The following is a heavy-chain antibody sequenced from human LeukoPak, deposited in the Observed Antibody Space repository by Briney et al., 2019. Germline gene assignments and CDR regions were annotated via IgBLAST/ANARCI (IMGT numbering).Heavy chain of an antibody. D-gene: IGHD6-13*01. CDR3: AKDSSSWYIVGSTFDY. CDR1: GGSISSYY. J-gene: IGHJ4*02. CDR2: IYTSGST. V-gene: IGHV4-4*07. Sequence: PSETLSLTCTVSGGSISSYYWSWIRQPAGKGLEWIGRIYTSGSTNYNPSLKSRVTMSVDTSKNQFSLKLSSVTAADTALYYCAKDSSSWYIVGSTFDYWGQGTLVTVSS.